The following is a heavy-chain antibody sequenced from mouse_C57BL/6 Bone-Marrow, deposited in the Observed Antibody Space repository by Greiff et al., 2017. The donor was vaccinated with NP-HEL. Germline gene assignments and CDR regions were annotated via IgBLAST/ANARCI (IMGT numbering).Heavy chain of an antibody. CDR3: ARWGGRLLPFYAMDY. D-gene: IGHD2-3*01. CDR1: GYTFTNYW. Sequence: QVHVKQSGAELVRPGTSVKMSCKASGYTFTNYWIGWAKQRPGHGLEWIGDIYPGGGYTNYNEKFKGKATLTADKSSSTAYMQFSSLTSEDSAIYYCARWGGRLLPFYAMDYWGQGTSVTVSS. J-gene: IGHJ4*01. CDR2: IYPGGGYT. V-gene: IGHV1-63*01.